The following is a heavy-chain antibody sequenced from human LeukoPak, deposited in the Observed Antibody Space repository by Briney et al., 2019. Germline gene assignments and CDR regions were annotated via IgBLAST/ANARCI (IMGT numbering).Heavy chain of an antibody. V-gene: IGHV4-4*07. CDR3: ARGELSSTWSLDAFDI. CDR1: GGSISSYY. D-gene: IGHD6-13*01. CDR2: IYTSGST. J-gene: IGHJ3*02. Sequence: SETLSLTCTVSGGSISSYYWSWIRQPAGKGLEWIGRIYTSGSTNYNPSLKSRVTMSVDTSKNQFSLKLSSVTAADTAVYFCARGELSSTWSLDAFDIWGQGTMVTVSS.